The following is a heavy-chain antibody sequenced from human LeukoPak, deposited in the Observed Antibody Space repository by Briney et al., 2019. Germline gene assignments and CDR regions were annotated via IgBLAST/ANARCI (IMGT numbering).Heavy chain of an antibody. CDR1: GFTFSSYA. Sequence: GGSLRPSCAASGFTFSSYAMHWVRQAPGKGLEYVSAISSNGGSTYYANSVKGRFTISRDNSKNTLYLQMGSLRAEDMAVYYCARDRGTVAFDYWGQGTLVTVSS. J-gene: IGHJ4*02. D-gene: IGHD3-10*01. CDR2: ISSNGGST. CDR3: ARDRGTVAFDY. V-gene: IGHV3-64*01.